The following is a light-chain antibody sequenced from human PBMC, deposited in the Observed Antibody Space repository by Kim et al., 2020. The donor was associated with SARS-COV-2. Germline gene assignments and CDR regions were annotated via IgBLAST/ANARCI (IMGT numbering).Light chain of an antibody. CDR1: SSDVGSYKF. CDR3: CSYAGSHVV. V-gene: IGLV2-23*02. Sequence: PGQSFTISCTGTSSDVGSYKFVSWYQQRPGKAPKLMIYEVNKRPSGVSNRFSGSKSGNTASLTLSGLQAEDEADYYCCSYAGSHVVFGGGTQLTVL. J-gene: IGLJ2*01. CDR2: EVN.